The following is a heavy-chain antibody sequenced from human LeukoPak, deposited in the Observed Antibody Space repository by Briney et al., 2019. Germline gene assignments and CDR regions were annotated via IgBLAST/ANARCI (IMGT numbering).Heavy chain of an antibody. V-gene: IGHV4-4*07. CDR1: GGSITNYY. CDR3: ARGWGYRSDWYAY. J-gene: IGHJ4*02. D-gene: IGHD6-19*01. Sequence: TASETLSLTCTVSGGSITNYYWTWIRQPAGKGLEWIGRIYTSGSTNYNPSLKSRVTMSVDTSKNQFSLKLSSVTAADTAVYYCARGWGYRSDWYAYWGQGTLVTVSS. CDR2: IYTSGST.